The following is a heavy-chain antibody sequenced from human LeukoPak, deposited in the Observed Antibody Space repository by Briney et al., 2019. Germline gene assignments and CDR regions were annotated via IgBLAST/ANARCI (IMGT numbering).Heavy chain of an antibody. Sequence: ASVKVSCKVSGYTLTELSMHWVRQAPGKGLEWMGGFDPEDGETIYAQKFQGRVTMTEDTSTDTAYMELSSLRSEDTAVYYCATDPYYYDSSGYYYWGQGTLVTVSS. D-gene: IGHD3-22*01. V-gene: IGHV1-24*01. J-gene: IGHJ4*02. CDR3: ATDPYYYDSSGYYY. CDR2: FDPEDGET. CDR1: GYTLTELS.